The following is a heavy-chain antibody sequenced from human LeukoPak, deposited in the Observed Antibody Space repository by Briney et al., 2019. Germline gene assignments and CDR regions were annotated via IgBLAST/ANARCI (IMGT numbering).Heavy chain of an antibody. CDR2: FDPEDGET. D-gene: IGHD5-18*01. Sequence: ASVKVSCKVSGYTLTELSMHWVRQAPGKGLEWMGGFDPEDGETIYAQKFQGRVTITRDTSASTAYMELSSLRSEDMAVYYCARYVYGGGYSYGYDHWGQGTLVTVSS. CDR1: GYTLTELS. V-gene: IGHV1-24*01. J-gene: IGHJ4*02. CDR3: ARYVYGGGYSYGYDH.